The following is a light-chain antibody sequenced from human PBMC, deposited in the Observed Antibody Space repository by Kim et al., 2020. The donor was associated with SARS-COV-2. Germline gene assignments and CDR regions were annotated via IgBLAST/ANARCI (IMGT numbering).Light chain of an antibody. CDR2: GAS. V-gene: IGKV3-15*01. J-gene: IGKJ4*01. CDR1: ESVTY. Sequence: SPGESVTRACRAGESVTYLAWYQQKPGQPPILLVAGASTRATGIPARISGSGSGTEFSLTISSLQSEDYGVYFCQQYNEWPLTFGGGTKVDIE. CDR3: QQYNEWPLT.